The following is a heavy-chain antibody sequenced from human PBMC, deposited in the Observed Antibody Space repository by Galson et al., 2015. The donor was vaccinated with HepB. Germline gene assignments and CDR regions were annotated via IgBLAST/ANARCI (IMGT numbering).Heavy chain of an antibody. J-gene: IGHJ4*02. Sequence: PALVKPTQTLTLACTFSGFSLSSSGVGVGWIRQPPGKALEWLALIFWNDDKRYSRSLKKRLTITKDSSKNQVVLTMTNMDPVDTGTYYCALSRKSGMNFDHWGQGTLVTVSS. CDR2: IFWNDDK. CDR1: GFSLSSSGVG. V-gene: IGHV2-5*01. D-gene: IGHD3-10*01. CDR3: ALSRKSGMNFDH.